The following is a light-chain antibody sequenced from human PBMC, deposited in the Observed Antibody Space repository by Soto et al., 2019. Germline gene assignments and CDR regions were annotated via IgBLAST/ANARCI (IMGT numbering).Light chain of an antibody. CDR1: RNINNW. Sequence: DNQMTQSPSTLSASVGDRVTITCRASRNINNWLAWYQQKPGKAPKVMIYDASSLESGVPSRFGGSGSGTEFTLTINGLQPDDFATYYCQKYSSDFGQGTKVEIK. CDR2: DAS. J-gene: IGKJ2*01. CDR3: QKYSSD. V-gene: IGKV1-5*01.